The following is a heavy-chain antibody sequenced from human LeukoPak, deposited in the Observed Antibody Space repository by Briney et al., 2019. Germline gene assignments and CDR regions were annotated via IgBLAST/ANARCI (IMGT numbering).Heavy chain of an antibody. Sequence: GGSLRLSCAAPGFTFSSYGMHWVRQAPGKGLVWVAFIRYDGSNKYYADSVKGRFTISRDNSKNTLYLQMNSLRPEDTAVYYCAKDSKRWKTYYYEAGSYYFDYWGQGTRVTVSS. CDR3: AKDSKRWKTYYYEAGSYYFDY. CDR2: IRYDGSNK. V-gene: IGHV3-30*02. J-gene: IGHJ4*02. CDR1: GFTFSSYG. D-gene: IGHD3-10*01.